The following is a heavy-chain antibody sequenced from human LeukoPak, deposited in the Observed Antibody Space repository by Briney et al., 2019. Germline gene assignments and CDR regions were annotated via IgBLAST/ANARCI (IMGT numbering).Heavy chain of an antibody. CDR3: VNTFGGVIVNY. Sequence: GGSLRLSCAASGFTFSSYTMSWVRQAPGKGPEWVSGISGSGASTYYADSVKGRFTISRDNSKNTLYLHMNSLRVEDTALYYCVNTFGGVIVNYWSPGTLVTVSS. CDR1: GFTFSSYT. D-gene: IGHD3-16*02. V-gene: IGHV3-23*01. CDR2: ISGSGAST. J-gene: IGHJ4*02.